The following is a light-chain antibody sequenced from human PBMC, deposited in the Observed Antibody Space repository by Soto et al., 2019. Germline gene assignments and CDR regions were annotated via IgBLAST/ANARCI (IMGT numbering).Light chain of an antibody. CDR3: CSYAGLGV. V-gene: IGLV2-23*02. J-gene: IGLJ1*01. CDR2: EVT. CDR1: SSDVGSYNL. Sequence: QSALALPASVSGSPGQSITISCTGTSSDVGSYNLVSCYQQHPGKAPKLRIFEVTKRPSGVSNRFSGSKSGNTASLTISWLQAEDEADYYFCSYAGLGVFGTGTKLTVL.